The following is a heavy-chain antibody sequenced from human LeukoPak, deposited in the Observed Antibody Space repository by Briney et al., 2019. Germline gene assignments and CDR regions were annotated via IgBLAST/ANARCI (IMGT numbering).Heavy chain of an antibody. CDR2: ITHSGVTT. J-gene: IGHJ6*02. D-gene: IGHD7-27*01. Sequence: AGGSLRLSCAASGFSFGSYAMSWVRQTPGKSLGWVSIITHSGVTTYYADSVKGRFTISRDNSKSTLYLQMNSLRAEDTAMYYCARAGPLTGDLYYYYYGMDVWGQGTTVTVSS. CDR1: GFSFGSYA. CDR3: ARAGPLTGDLYYYYYGMDV. V-gene: IGHV3-23*01.